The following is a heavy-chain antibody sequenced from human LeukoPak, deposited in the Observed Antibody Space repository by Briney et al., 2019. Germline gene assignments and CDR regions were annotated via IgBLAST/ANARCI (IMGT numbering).Heavy chain of an antibody. CDR2: ISSNGGST. CDR1: GFTFSSYA. Sequence: PGGSLRLSCAASGFTFSSYAMHWVRQAPGKGLEYVSAISSNGGSTYYANSVKGRFTISRDNSKNTLYLQMGSLRAEDMAVYYCARDSGYDQNYYYYMDVWAKGTTVTVSS. J-gene: IGHJ6*03. CDR3: ARDSGYDQNYYYYMDV. V-gene: IGHV3-64*01. D-gene: IGHD5-12*01.